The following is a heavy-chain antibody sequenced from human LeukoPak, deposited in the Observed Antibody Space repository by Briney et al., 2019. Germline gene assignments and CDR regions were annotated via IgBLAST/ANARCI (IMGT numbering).Heavy chain of an antibody. CDR3: ARGRGAARFVTIKFVY. Sequence: SETLSLTCAVYGGSFSSYHWSWIRQPPGKGLEWIGEINHRGSTNYNPSLKSRVTMSVDTSKNQFSLKLSSVTAADTAVYYCARGRGAARFVTIKFVYWCQGALVTVSS. D-gene: IGHD6-6*01. CDR2: INHRGST. V-gene: IGHV4-34*01. CDR1: GGSFSSYH. J-gene: IGHJ4*02.